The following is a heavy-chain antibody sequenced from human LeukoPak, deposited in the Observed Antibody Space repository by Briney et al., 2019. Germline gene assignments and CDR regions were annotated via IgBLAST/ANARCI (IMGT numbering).Heavy chain of an antibody. CDR2: IRYDGSNK. V-gene: IGHV3-30*02. J-gene: IGHJ4*02. D-gene: IGHD2-15*01. CDR3: ARGGYCSGGSCYYFDY. Sequence: GGSLRLSCAASGFTFSSYGMHWVRQAPGKGLEWVAFIRYDGSNKYYADSVKGRFTISRDNSKNTLYLQMNSLRAGDTAVYYCARGGYCSGGSCYYFDYWGQGTLVTVSS. CDR1: GFTFSSYG.